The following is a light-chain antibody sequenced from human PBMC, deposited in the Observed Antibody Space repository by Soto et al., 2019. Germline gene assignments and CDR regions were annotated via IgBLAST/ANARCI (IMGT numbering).Light chain of an antibody. V-gene: IGKV1-5*03. CDR2: KAS. J-gene: IGKJ5*01. CDR3: HSRA. Sequence: IQLSQSPSTLCASLGDRVTITCRASQSISGWLAWYQQKPGKAPKLLIYKASSLESGVPSRFSGSGSGTEFSLTISSLQPDDFATYFCHSRAVGQGPRLEIK. CDR1: QSISGW.